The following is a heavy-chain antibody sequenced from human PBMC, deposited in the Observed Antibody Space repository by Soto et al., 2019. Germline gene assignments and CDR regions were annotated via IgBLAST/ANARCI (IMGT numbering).Heavy chain of an antibody. CDR1: GFTFSGSG. CDR2: IRSKANSYAT. V-gene: IGHV3-73*02. Sequence: EVQLVESGGGLVQPGGSLKLSCAASGFTFSGSGMHWVRQASGKGLEWVGRIRSKANSYATAYAAPVKGRFTISRDDSXNXXYLQMNSLKTEDTAVYYCTRLGTAMTSEYADLTDYWGQGTLVTVSS. D-gene: IGHD4-17*01. J-gene: IGHJ4*02. CDR3: TRLGTAMTSEYADLTDY.